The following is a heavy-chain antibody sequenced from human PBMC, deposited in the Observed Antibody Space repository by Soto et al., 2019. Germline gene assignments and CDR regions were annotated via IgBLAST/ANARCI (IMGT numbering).Heavy chain of an antibody. CDR2: ISSSGSTI. V-gene: IGHV3-11*01. CDR3: AREHCSSTSCHNPWGWFDP. D-gene: IGHD2-2*01. J-gene: IGHJ5*02. Sequence: GGSLRLSCAPSGFTFSDYYMSWIRQAPGKGLEWVSYISSSGSTIYYADSVKGRFTISRDNAKNSLYLQMNSLRAEDTAVYYCAREHCSSTSCHNPWGWFDPWGQGTLVTVSS. CDR1: GFTFSDYY.